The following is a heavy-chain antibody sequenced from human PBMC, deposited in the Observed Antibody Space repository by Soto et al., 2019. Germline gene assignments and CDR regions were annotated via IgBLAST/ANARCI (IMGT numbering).Heavy chain of an antibody. CDR1: GYTFTGYY. J-gene: IGHJ4*02. Sequence: ASVKVSCKASGYTFTGYYMHWVRQAPGQGLELMGLINPTSGGTNYAQKFQGRVTMTRXXXXXXAXMXLXXXXSGXTAVYYCARWTTVTSIPDYWGQGTLVTVSS. V-gene: IGHV1-2*02. CDR2: INPTSGGT. CDR3: ARWTTVTSIPDY. D-gene: IGHD4-17*01.